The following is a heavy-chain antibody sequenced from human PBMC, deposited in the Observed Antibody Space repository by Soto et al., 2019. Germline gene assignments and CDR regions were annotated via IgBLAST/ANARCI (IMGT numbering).Heavy chain of an antibody. J-gene: IGHJ4*02. V-gene: IGHV2-26*01. D-gene: IGHD6-6*01. CDR1: GFALSNVKMG. CDR3: ARIDQARVI. CDR2: IFSNDEK. Sequence: QVTLKESGPVLVNPTETLTLTCTVSGFALSNVKMGVSWIRQPPGKALEWLAHIFSNDEKSYSPSLKSRLIISKDPSKSQVVLIMTNMDPVDTGTYYCARIDQARVIWGQGALVTVSS.